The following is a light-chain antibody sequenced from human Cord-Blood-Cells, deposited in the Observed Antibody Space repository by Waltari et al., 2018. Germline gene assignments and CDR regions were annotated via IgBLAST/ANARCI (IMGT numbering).Light chain of an antibody. CDR2: DAS. Sequence: DIQMTQSPSSLSASVGDRVTITCQASQDISNYLNWYQQKPGKAPKLLIYDASNLETGFPSRFSGSGSGTYFTFTISRLQPEDIATYYCQQYDNLPLTFGGGTKVEIK. J-gene: IGKJ4*01. V-gene: IGKV1-33*01. CDR1: QDISNY. CDR3: QQYDNLPLT.